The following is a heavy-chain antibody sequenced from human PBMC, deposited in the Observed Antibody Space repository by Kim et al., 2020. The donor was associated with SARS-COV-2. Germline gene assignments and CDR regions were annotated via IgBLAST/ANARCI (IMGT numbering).Heavy chain of an antibody. Sequence: SVKVSCKASGGTFSSYAISWVRQAPGQGLEWMGGIIPIFGTANYAQKFQGRVTITADESTSTAYMELSSLRSEDTAVYYCARGGWPLTGYPYYYYGMDVWGQGTTVTVSS. CDR2: IIPIFGTA. CDR1: GGTFSSYA. V-gene: IGHV1-69*13. J-gene: IGHJ6*02. D-gene: IGHD3-9*01. CDR3: ARGGWPLTGYPYYYYGMDV.